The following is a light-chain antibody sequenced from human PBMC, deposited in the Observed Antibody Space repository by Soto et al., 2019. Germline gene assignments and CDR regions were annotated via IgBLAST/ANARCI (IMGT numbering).Light chain of an antibody. J-gene: IGKJ5*01. CDR2: DTS. V-gene: IGKV3D-20*01. CDR3: HQYGRSPIT. CDR1: QSISSNK. Sequence: EVVMTQSPATLSVSPGESATLSCRARQSISSNKLAWYQQKPGLAPRLLIYDTSVRATGIPDRFSGSGSGTDFTLTISRLEPEDFAVYYCHQYGRSPITFGQGTRLEIK.